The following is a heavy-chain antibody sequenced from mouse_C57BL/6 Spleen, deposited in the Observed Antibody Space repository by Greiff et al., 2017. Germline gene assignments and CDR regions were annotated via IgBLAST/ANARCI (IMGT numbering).Heavy chain of an antibody. V-gene: IGHV1-72*01. Sequence: VQLQQPGAELVKPGASVKLSCKASGYTFTSYWMHWVKQRPGRGLEWIGRIDPNSGGTKYNEKFKGKATLTVDKPSSTAYMQLSSLTSEDSAVYYCARCEGSSSAWFAYWGQGTLVTVSA. CDR3: ARCEGSSSAWFAY. CDR1: GYTFTSYW. D-gene: IGHD1-1*01. CDR2: IDPNSGGT. J-gene: IGHJ3*01.